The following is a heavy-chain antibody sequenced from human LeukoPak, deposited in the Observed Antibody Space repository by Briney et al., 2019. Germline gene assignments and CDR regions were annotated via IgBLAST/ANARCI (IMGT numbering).Heavy chain of an antibody. V-gene: IGHV3-11*04. CDR2: ISIDGKTI. J-gene: IGHJ4*02. D-gene: IGHD1-26*01. CDR1: RFAFSQAW. Sequence: PGGSLRLSCVASRFAFSQAWMSWVRQAPGKGLEWVSYISIDGKTIHYADSVKGRFTISRDNAKNSVYLQMNSLRVEDTAIYYCASLWELIGSWGQGTLVTVSS. CDR3: ASLWELIGS.